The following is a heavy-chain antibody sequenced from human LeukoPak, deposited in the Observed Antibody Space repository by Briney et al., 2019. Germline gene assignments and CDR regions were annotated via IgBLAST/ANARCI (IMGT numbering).Heavy chain of an antibody. D-gene: IGHD3-10*01. Sequence: ASVTVSCKASGYTFAGYYMHWVRQAPGQGLEWMGWINPNSGGTNYAQKFQGRVTMTRDTSISTAYMELSRLRSDDTAVYYCARDKGSGSSTLNWGQGTLVTVSS. CDR2: INPNSGGT. CDR3: ARDKGSGSSTLN. J-gene: IGHJ4*02. CDR1: GYTFAGYY. V-gene: IGHV1-2*02.